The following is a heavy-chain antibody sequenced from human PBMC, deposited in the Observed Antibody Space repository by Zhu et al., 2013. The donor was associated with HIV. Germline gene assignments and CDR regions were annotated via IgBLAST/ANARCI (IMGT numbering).Heavy chain of an antibody. CDR1: GYTFTSYY. Sequence: QVQLVQSGAEVKKPGASVKVSCKASGYTFTSYYMHWVRQAPGQGLEWMGIINPSGGSTSYAQKFQGRVTMTRDTSTSTVYMELSSLRSEDTAVYYCARDLRRDGYRGYYFDYWGQGNPGHRLL. CDR2: INPSGGST. V-gene: IGHV1-46*01. D-gene: IGHD5-12*01. CDR3: ARDLRRDGYRGYYFDY. J-gene: IGHJ4*02.